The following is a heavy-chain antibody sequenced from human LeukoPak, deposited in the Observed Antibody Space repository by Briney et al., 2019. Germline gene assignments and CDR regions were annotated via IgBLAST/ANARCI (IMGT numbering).Heavy chain of an antibody. CDR3: ARGPPYYYDSSGRGFDY. V-gene: IGHV1-2*02. Sequence: ASVKVSCKASGYTFTGYYMHWVRQAPGQGLEWMGWINPNSGGTNYAQKFQGRVTMTRNTSIRTAYMELSSLRSEDTAVYYCARGPPYYYDSSGRGFDYWGQGTLVTVSS. D-gene: IGHD3-22*01. J-gene: IGHJ4*02. CDR1: GYTFTGYY. CDR2: INPNSGGT.